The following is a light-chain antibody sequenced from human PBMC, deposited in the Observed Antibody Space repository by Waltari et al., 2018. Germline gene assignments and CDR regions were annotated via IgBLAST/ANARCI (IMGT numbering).Light chain of an antibody. CDR2: WAS. J-gene: IGKJ2*01. V-gene: IGKV4-1*01. CDR1: QSVLYSSNNKNY. Sequence: DIVMTQSPDSLAVSLGERATINCKSSQSVLYSSNNKNYLAWYQQKPGQAPKRLIYWASTRESGVPDRFSGSGSGTDFTLTISSLQAEDVAVYYCQQYYSIPYTFGPGTKLEIK. CDR3: QQYYSIPYT.